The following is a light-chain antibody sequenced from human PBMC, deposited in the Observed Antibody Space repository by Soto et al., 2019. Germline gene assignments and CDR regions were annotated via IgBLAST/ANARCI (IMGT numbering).Light chain of an antibody. CDR3: QQYNNWWT. V-gene: IGKV3-15*01. Sequence: EIVMTQSPATLSVSPGERATLYCRASQSVSSNLAWYQQKPGQAPRLLIYGASTRATGIPARFSGRGSGTEFTLTISSLQSEDFAVYYCQQYNNWWTFGQGTKVDIK. CDR1: QSVSSN. J-gene: IGKJ1*01. CDR2: GAS.